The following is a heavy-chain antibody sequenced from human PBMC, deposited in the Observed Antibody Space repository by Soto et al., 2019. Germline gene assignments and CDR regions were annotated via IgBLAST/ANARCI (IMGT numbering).Heavy chain of an antibody. CDR1: GGSISSSSHY. V-gene: IGHV4-39*01. D-gene: IGHD3-9*01. Sequence: PSETLSLTCTVSGGSISSSSHYWGWIRQPPGKGLEWIGSIYYSGSTYYNPSLKSRVTISVDTSKNQFSLKLSSVTAADTAVYYCARQNYDILTGYYYGMDVWGQGTTVTVSS. CDR3: ARQNYDILTGYYYGMDV. J-gene: IGHJ6*02. CDR2: IYYSGST.